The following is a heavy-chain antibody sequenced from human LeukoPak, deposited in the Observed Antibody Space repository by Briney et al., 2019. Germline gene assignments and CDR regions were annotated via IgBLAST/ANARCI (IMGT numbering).Heavy chain of an antibody. V-gene: IGHV1-69*13. J-gene: IGHJ4*02. D-gene: IGHD4-23*01. CDR2: IIPIFGTA. CDR1: GYTFTSYG. CDR3: ASYGGNSDFDY. Sequence: ASVKVSCKASGYTFTSYGISWVRQAPGQGLEWMGGIIPIFGTANYAQKFQGRVTITADESTSTAYMELSSLRSEDTAVYYCASYGGNSDFDYWGQGTLVTVSS.